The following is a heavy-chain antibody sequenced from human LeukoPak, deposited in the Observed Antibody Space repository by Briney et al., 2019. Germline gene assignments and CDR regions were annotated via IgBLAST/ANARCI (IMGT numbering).Heavy chain of an antibody. D-gene: IGHD6-13*01. CDR2: TYYRSKWYN. V-gene: IGHV6-1*01. J-gene: IGHJ6*02. CDR3: AREGSRRYYYGMDV. Sequence: SQTLSLTRAISGDSVSSNSAAWNWIRQSPSRGLKWLGRTYYRSKWYNDYAVSVKSRITINPDASKNQFSLQLNSVTPEDTAVYYCAREGSRRYYYGMDVWGQGTTVTVSS. CDR1: GDSVSSNSAA.